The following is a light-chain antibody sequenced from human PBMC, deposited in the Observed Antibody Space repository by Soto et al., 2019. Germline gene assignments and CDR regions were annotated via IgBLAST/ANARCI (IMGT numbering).Light chain of an antibody. J-gene: IGKJ1*01. Sequence: DIKMTQSPSSVSASVGDRVTITCRASQGIRSWLGWYQQKPGKAPKLLIYKASTLESGVPSRFSGSGSGTEFTLSISGLQPDDFAPYYCQHCDTDSPWTFGQGTKVDI. CDR3: QHCDTDSPWT. CDR1: QGIRSW. V-gene: IGKV1-5*03. CDR2: KAS.